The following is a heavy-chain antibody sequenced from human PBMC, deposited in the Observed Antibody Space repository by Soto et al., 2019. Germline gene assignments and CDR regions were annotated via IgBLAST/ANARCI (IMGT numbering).Heavy chain of an antibody. CDR2: INPNSGGT. Sequence: ASVKVSCKASGYTFTGYYMHWVRQAPGQGLEWMGWINPNSGGTNYAQKFQGRVTMTRDTSISTAYMELSRLRSDDTAVYYCARGYDFWSGYLDYWGQGTLVTSPQ. V-gene: IGHV1-2*02. D-gene: IGHD3-3*01. CDR3: ARGYDFWSGYLDY. J-gene: IGHJ4*02. CDR1: GYTFTGYY.